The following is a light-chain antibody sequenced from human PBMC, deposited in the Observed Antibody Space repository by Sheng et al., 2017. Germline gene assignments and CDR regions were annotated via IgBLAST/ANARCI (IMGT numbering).Light chain of an antibody. J-gene: IGLJ2*01. CDR3: QVWDTNSDHVV. Sequence: SYELTQPPSVSVAPGKTASITCEGNNIASQNVHWYHQKPGLAPVLVVNDDGGRPSGIPERFSGSNSGNTATLTISRVEAGDEADYYCQVWDTNSDHVVFGGGTKLTVL. CDR1: NIASQN. CDR2: DDG. V-gene: IGLV3-21*03.